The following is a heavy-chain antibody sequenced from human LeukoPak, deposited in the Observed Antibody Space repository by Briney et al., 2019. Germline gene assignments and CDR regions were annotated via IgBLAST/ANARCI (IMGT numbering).Heavy chain of an antibody. CDR1: GDSVSNKNTA. CDR2: TYYRSKWHN. V-gene: IGHV6-1*01. CDR3: ARLGSGSNY. Sequence: SQTLSLTCAISGDSVSNKNTAWNWIRQSPSRGLEWLGRTYYRSKWHNTYAASVKSRITINPDTSKNQFSLQLSSVNPEDTAVYYCARLGSGSNYWGQGTLVTVSS. J-gene: IGHJ4*02. D-gene: IGHD3-10*01.